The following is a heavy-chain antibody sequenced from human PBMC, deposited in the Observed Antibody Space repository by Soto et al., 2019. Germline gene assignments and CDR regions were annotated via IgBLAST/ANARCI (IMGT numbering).Heavy chain of an antibody. CDR1: GGTISSWY. V-gene: IGHV4-59*08. CDR2: IYYSGST. D-gene: IGHD1-26*01. J-gene: IGHJ4*02. Sequence: QVQLQESGPGLVKPSETLSLTCTVSGGTISSWYWSWIRQPPGKGLEWIGYIYYSGSTNCNPSLKSRVNISVDTSKNPFSLKLSSVTAADTAVYYCARRYGSAIDYWGQGTLVTVSS. CDR3: ARRYGSAIDY.